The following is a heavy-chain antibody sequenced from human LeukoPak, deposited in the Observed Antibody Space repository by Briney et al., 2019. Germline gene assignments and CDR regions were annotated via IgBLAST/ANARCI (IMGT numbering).Heavy chain of an antibody. D-gene: IGHD3-22*01. CDR3: ARASHDSYYDSSGYHGYYFNY. V-gene: IGHV4-4*02. CDR2: IYHSGST. CDR1: GGSISSSNW. J-gene: IGHJ4*02. Sequence: PSGTLSLTCAVSGGSISSSNWWSWVRQPPGKGLEWIGEIYHSGSTNYNPSLKSRVTISVDKSKNQFSLKLSSVTAADTAVYYCARASHDSYYDSSGYHGYYFNYWGQGTMVTVSS.